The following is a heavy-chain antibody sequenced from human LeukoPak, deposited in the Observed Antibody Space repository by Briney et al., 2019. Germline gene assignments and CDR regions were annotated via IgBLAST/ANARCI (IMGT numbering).Heavy chain of an antibody. CDR3: ASLGYSSSWYGIDY. CDR1: GFTFITYS. D-gene: IGHD6-13*01. J-gene: IGHJ4*02. CDR2: IYYSGST. V-gene: IGHV4-39*07. Sequence: GTLRLSCAASGFTFITYSMNWVRQPPGKGLEWIGSIYYSGSTYYNPSLKSRVTISVDTSKNQFSLKLSSVTAADTAVYYCASLGYSSSWYGIDYWGQGTLVTVSS.